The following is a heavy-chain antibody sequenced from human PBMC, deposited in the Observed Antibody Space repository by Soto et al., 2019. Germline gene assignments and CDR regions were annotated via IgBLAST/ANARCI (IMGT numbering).Heavy chain of an antibody. Sequence: QVQLVQSGAEVKKPGSSVKVSCKASGGTFSSYTISWVRQAPGQGLEWMGRIIPILGIANYAQKFQGRVTITEDNTTSTAYMELSSLRSEDTAVYYCARGQADYGSYYSYAMDVWGQGTTVTVSS. CDR2: IIPILGIA. V-gene: IGHV1-69*02. CDR3: ARGQADYGSYYSYAMDV. CDR1: GGTFSSYT. D-gene: IGHD4-17*01. J-gene: IGHJ6*02.